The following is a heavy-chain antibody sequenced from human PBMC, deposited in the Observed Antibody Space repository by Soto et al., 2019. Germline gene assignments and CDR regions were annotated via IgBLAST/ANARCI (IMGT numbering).Heavy chain of an antibody. CDR2: ISTYNGNT. V-gene: IGHV1-18*01. J-gene: IGHJ4*02. CDR1: GYAFTTYG. Sequence: QVQLVQSGAEVKKPGASVKVSCKASGYAFTTYGISWVRQAPGQGLEWLGWISTYNGNTNYAQKVQERVTLTTDTSTRTAYMELKSLTSGDTAMYYCARDSVRTGSYSGYWGQGTLVTVSP. CDR3: ARDSVRTGSYSGY. D-gene: IGHD1-26*01.